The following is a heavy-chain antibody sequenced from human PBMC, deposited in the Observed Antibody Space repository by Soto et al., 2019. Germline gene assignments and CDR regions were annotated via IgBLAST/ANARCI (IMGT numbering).Heavy chain of an antibody. CDR3: ADAPSAL. J-gene: IGHJ4*02. D-gene: IGHD3-16*01. V-gene: IGHV4-4*02. Sequence: VQLQESGPGLVTPSGTLSLTCAVSGGSISGSNWWSWVRQPPGKGLEWIGEIYHSGSTNYNSSCKSRVTISIDQSKYQFSLKLSPVTAADTAVYFCADAPSALWGQGSLVTVSS. CDR1: GGSISGSNW. CDR2: IYHSGST.